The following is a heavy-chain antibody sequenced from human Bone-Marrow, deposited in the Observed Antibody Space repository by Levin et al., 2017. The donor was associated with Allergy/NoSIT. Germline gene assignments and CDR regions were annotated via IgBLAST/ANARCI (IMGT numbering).Heavy chain of an antibody. D-gene: IGHD2-2*01. CDR2: ISSSSSYI. V-gene: IGHV3-21*01. Sequence: LSLTCAASGFTFSSYSMNWVRQAPGKGLEWVSSISSSSSYIYYADSVKGRFTISRDNAKNSLYLQMNSLRAEDTAVYYCARDPRGYCSSTSCSPGGGFDPWGQGTLVTVSS. CDR3: ARDPRGYCSSTSCSPGGGFDP. J-gene: IGHJ5*02. CDR1: GFTFSSYS.